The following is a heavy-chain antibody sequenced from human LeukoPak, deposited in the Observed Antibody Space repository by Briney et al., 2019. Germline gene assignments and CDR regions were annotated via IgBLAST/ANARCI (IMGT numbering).Heavy chain of an antibody. V-gene: IGHV4-59*08. Sequence: SETLSLTCTVSGGSISSYYRSWIRQPPGKGLEWIGYIYHSGSTNYNPSLKSRVTISVDTSKNQFSLKLSSVTAADTAVYYCATTDRYSSGWTRYFDLWGRGTLVTVSS. D-gene: IGHD6-19*01. CDR1: GGSISSYY. CDR2: IYHSGST. J-gene: IGHJ2*01. CDR3: ATTDRYSSGWTRYFDL.